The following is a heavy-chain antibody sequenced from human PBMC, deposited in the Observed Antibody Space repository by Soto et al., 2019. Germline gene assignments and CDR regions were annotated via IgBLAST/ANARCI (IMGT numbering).Heavy chain of an antibody. CDR3: ARAEREYGDYAGWFDP. J-gene: IGHJ5*02. V-gene: IGHV1-69*13. Sequence: GASVKVSCKASGGTFSSYAISWVRQAPGQGLEWMGGIIPIFGTANYAQKFQGRVTITADESTSTAYMELSSLRSEDTAVYYCARAEREYGDYAGWFDPWGQGTLVTVSS. CDR2: IIPIFGTA. D-gene: IGHD4-17*01. CDR1: GGTFSSYA.